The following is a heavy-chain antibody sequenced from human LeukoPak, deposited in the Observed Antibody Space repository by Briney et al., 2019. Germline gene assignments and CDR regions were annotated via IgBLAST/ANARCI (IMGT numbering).Heavy chain of an antibody. CDR3: ATFTERENYHYTANL. J-gene: IGHJ4*02. Sequence: PGGSLRLSCAASGFTFSSYGMHWVRQAPGKGLEWVAVIWYDGSNKYYADSVKGRFTISRDNSKNTLYLQMNSLRAEDTAVYYCATFTERENYHYTANLWGQGTLVIVS. CDR1: GFTFSSYG. D-gene: IGHD3-16*02. V-gene: IGHV3-33*01. CDR2: IWYDGSNK.